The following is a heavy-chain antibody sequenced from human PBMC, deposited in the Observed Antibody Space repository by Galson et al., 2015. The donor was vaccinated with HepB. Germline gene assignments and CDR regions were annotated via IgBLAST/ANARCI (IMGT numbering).Heavy chain of an antibody. Sequence: SLRLSCAASGFTFSDYYMSWIRQAPGKGLEWVSYISSSSSYTNYADSVKGRFTISRDNAKNSLYLQMNSLRAEDTAVYYCARDDSSGYYYGWFDPWGQGTLVTVSP. CDR2: ISSSSSYT. CDR3: ARDDSSGYYYGWFDP. V-gene: IGHV3-11*06. CDR1: GFTFSDYY. J-gene: IGHJ5*02. D-gene: IGHD3-22*01.